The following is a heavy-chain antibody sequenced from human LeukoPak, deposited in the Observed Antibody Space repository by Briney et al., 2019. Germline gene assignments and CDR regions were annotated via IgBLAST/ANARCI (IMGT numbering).Heavy chain of an antibody. CDR2: ISGRGGST. CDR3: AKDTGSSFDY. CDR1: GFTFGSYA. V-gene: IGHV3-23*01. D-gene: IGHD2-8*02. J-gene: IGHJ4*02. Sequence: GGSLRLSCAASGFTFGSYAMSWVRQAPGKGLEWVSYISGRGGSTYYADSVKGRFTISRDNSKNTLYLQMNSLRAEDTAVYYCAKDTGSSFDYWGQGTLVTVSS.